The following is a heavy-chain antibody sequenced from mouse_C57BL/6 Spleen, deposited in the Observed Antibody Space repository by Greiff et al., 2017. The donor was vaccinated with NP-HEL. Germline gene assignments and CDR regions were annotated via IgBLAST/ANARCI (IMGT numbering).Heavy chain of an antibody. CDR3: ARSRVYDYYGSSYWYFDV. J-gene: IGHJ1*03. V-gene: IGHV1-42*01. CDR2: INPSTGGT. Sequence: VQLKQSGPELVKPGASVKISCKASGYSFTGYYMNWVKQSPEKSLEWIGEINPSTGGTTYNQKFKAKATLTVDKSSSTAYMQLKSLTSEYSAVYYCARSRVYDYYGSSYWYFDVWGTGTTVTVSS. D-gene: IGHD1-1*01. CDR1: GYSFTGYY.